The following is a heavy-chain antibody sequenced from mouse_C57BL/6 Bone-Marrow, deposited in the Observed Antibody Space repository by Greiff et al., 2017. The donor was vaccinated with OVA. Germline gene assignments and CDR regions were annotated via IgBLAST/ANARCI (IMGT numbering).Heavy chain of an antibody. Sequence: QVQLQQPGAELVMPGASVKLSCKASGYAFTSYWMHWVKQRPGQGLEWIGEIDPSDSYTNYNQKFKGKSTLTVDKSSSTAYMQLSSLTSEGSAVYCGAKGPYWGQGTLVTVSA. CDR3: AKGPY. CDR2: IDPSDSYT. V-gene: IGHV1-69*01. CDR1: GYAFTSYW. J-gene: IGHJ3*01. D-gene: IGHD3-3*01.